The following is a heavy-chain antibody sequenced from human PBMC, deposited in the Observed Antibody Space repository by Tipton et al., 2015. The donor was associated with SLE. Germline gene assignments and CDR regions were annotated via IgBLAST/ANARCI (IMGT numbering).Heavy chain of an antibody. V-gene: IGHV3-21*01. CDR2: ISSSSSYI. J-gene: IGHJ4*02. CDR1: GFSFSNYN. CDR3: ARQRTRDSGTYTAFGD. Sequence: SLRLSCVAFGFSFSNYNFNWVRQAPGKGQEWVSVISSSSSYIKYADSVKGRFTISRDNAKNSLFLQMNSLRAEDTAVYYCARQRTRDSGTYTAFGDWGQGTLVTVAS. D-gene: IGHD3-10*01.